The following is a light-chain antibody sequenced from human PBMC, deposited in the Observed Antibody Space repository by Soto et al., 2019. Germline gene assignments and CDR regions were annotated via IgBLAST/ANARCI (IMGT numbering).Light chain of an antibody. CDR2: GAS. CDR1: QTINNF. J-gene: IGKJ5*01. Sequence: DIQMTQSLSSLSASVGDRVTITCRASQTINNFLNWYQQKPGKAPNLLIHGASTLQSGVPSRFTGSGSGTYFTLTISSLQPEDFATYYCQQHFHTPPAFGQGTRLEIK. CDR3: QQHFHTPPA. V-gene: IGKV1-39*01.